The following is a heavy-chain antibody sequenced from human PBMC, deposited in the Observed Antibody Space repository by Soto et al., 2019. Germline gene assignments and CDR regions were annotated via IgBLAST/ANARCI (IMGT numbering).Heavy chain of an antibody. Sequence: GGSLRLSCAASGVTLSKTGIHWVLQAPGKGLQWVAVISSNGSHLFYADSVRGRFTVSIDNGNNTIYLQMNGLKSEDTGVYYCVTGSGVLESLWGQGTLVTVSS. CDR1: GVTLSKTG. CDR2: ISSNGSHL. CDR3: VTGSGVLESL. J-gene: IGHJ4*02. D-gene: IGHD6-6*01. V-gene: IGHV3-30*03.